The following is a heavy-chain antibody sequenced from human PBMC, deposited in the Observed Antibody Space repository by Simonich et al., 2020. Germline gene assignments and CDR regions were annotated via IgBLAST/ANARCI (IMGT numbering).Heavy chain of an antibody. D-gene: IGHD6-25*01. Sequence: QVQLVQSGAEVKKPGASVKVSCKASGYTFTGYYMHWVRQAPGQGLEWMGWINPYSGGTNYEQKIQGRVTMTRETSISTAYMELSRLRSDDTAVYYCARGGLGHWYFDLWGRGTLVTVSS. CDR1: GYTFTGYY. V-gene: IGHV1-2*02. CDR2: INPYSGGT. J-gene: IGHJ2*01. CDR3: ARGGLGHWYFDL.